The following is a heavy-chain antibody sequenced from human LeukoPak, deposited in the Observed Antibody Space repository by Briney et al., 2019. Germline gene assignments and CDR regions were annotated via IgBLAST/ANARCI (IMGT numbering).Heavy chain of an antibody. Sequence: PGGSLRLSCAASGFTFSSYGMHWVRQAPGKGLEWVAFIRYDGSNKYYADSVKGRFTISRDNSKNTLYLQMNSLRAEDTAVYYRAKSHYGSGSYYKWYFDYWGQGTLVTVSS. D-gene: IGHD3-10*01. CDR3: AKSHYGSGSYYKWYFDY. CDR1: GFTFSSYG. CDR2: IRYDGSNK. V-gene: IGHV3-30*02. J-gene: IGHJ4*02.